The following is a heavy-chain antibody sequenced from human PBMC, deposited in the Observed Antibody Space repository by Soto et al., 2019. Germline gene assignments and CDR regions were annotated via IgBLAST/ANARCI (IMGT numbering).Heavy chain of an antibody. J-gene: IGHJ4*02. V-gene: IGHV1-3*01. CDR1: GYTFTSYA. CDR3: ARDLGGWPDY. CDR2: INAGNGNT. D-gene: IGHD2-15*01. Sequence: QVQLVQSGAEVKKPGASVKVSCKASGYTFTSYAMHWVRQAPGQRLEWWGWINAGNGNTKYSQKFQGRVTVTKDTSASTAYMELSSLRSEDTAVYYCARDLGGWPDYWGQGTLVTVSS.